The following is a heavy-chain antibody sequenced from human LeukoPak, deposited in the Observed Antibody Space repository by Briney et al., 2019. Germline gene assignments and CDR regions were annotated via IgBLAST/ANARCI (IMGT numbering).Heavy chain of an antibody. CDR2: ISSSSSYT. D-gene: IGHD3-16*01. CDR3: ARVGGGYYFDY. J-gene: IGHJ4*02. V-gene: IGHV3-11*06. Sequence: GGSLRLSCAASGFTFSDYYMSWIRQAPGKGLEWVSCISSSSSYTNYADSVKGRFTISRDNAKNSLYLQMNSLRAEDAAVYYCARVGGGYYFDYWGQGTLVTASS. CDR1: GFTFSDYY.